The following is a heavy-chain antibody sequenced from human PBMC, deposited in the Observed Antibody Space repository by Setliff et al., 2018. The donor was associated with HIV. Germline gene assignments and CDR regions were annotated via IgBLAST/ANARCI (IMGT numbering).Heavy chain of an antibody. D-gene: IGHD3-22*01. J-gene: IGHJ3*01. CDR1: GGTFSSYA. CDR3: AGGIVVVKGAFDF. Sequence: SVKVSCKASGGTFSSYAISWVRQAPGQGLEWMGGIIPIFGTANYAQQFQGRVTITADESTSTVYMELSSLRSEDTAVYYCAGGIVVVKGAFDFWGQGTMVTVSS. V-gene: IGHV1-69*13. CDR2: IIPIFGTA.